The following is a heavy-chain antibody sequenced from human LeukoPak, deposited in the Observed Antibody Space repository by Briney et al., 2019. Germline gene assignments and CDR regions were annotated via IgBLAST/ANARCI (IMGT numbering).Heavy chain of an antibody. CDR3: ARTYSSGWYWFDP. CDR1: GYTFTSYG. D-gene: IGHD6-19*01. J-gene: IGHJ5*02. CDR2: ISAYNGNT. Sequence: GASVKVSCKASGYTFTSYGISWVRQAPGQGLEWMGWISAYNGNTNYAQKLQGRVTMTTDTSTSTAYIELRSLRSDDTAVYYCARTYSSGWYWFDPWGQGTLVTVSS. V-gene: IGHV1-18*01.